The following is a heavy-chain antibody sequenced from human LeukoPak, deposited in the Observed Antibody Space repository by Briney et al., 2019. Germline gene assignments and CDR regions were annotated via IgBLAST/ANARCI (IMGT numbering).Heavy chain of an antibody. CDR1: GGSISSGDYS. J-gene: IGHJ4*02. V-gene: IGHV4-30-4*01. D-gene: IGHD3-22*01. CDR2: IYYSGGT. CDR3: ARVKGRRYYDSSGYYFDY. Sequence: PSETLSLTCTVSGGSISSGDYSWSWIRQPPGKGLEWIGYIYYSGGTYYNPSLKSRVTISVDTSKNQFSLKLSSVTAADTAVYYCARVKGRRYYDSSGYYFDYWGQGTLVTVSS.